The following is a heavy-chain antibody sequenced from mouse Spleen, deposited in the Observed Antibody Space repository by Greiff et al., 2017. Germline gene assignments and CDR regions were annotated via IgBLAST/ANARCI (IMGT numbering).Heavy chain of an antibody. D-gene: IGHD2-4*01. Sequence: EVKLVESGGGLVKPGGSLKLSCAASGFTFSSYAMSWVRQTPEKRLEWVAAINSNGGSTYYPDTVKDRFTISRDNAKNTLYLQMSSLRSEDTALYYCARHYDYDFPWFAYWGQGTLVTVSA. CDR2: INSNGGST. CDR3: ARHYDYDFPWFAY. V-gene: IGHV5-6-2*01. CDR1: GFTFSSYA. J-gene: IGHJ3*01.